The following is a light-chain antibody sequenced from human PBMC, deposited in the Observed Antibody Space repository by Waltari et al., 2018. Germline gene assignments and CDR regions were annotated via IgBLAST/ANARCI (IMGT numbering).Light chain of an antibody. Sequence: EIVLTQSPGALSLSPGEIATLAGRASQIISSNFLAWYQQKPGQAPRLLIYGTSTRATDIPDRFSGSGSGRDFTLTISRLEPEDFAVYYCQHYGGSPPSITFGGGTKVEIK. V-gene: IGKV3-20*01. J-gene: IGKJ4*01. CDR2: GTS. CDR1: QIISSNF. CDR3: QHYGGSPPSIT.